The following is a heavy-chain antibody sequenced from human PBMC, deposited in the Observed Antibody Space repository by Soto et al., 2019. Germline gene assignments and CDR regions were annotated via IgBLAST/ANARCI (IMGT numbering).Heavy chain of an antibody. CDR3: AETSWYI. J-gene: IGHJ3*02. V-gene: IGHV3-48*02. CDR1: GFTFSTYS. Sequence: PGGSLRLSCAASGFTFSTYSMNWLRQAPGKGLEWVSYISSSSSTIYYEDSVKGRFTISRDNAKNSLYLQMNSLRDEDTAVYYCAETSWYIWGHGTMVTVSS. D-gene: IGHD2-8*01. CDR2: ISSSSSTI.